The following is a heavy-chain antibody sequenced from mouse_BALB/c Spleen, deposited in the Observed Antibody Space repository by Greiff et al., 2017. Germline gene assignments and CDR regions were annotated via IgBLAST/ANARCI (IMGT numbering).Heavy chain of an antibody. CDR1: GYAFTNYL. Sequence: QVQLQQSGAELVRPGTSVKVSCKASGYAFTNYLIEWVKQRPGQGLEWIGVINPGSGGTNYNEKFKGKATLTADKSSSTAYMQLSSLTSDDSAVYFCARYYGNPYAMDYWGQGTSVTVSS. J-gene: IGHJ4*01. V-gene: IGHV1-54*01. CDR3: ARYYGNPYAMDY. CDR2: INPGSGGT. D-gene: IGHD2-1*01.